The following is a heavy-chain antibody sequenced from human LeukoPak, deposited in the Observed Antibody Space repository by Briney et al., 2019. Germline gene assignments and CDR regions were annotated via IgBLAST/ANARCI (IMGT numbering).Heavy chain of an antibody. Sequence: SETLSLTCTVSGGSISSYYWSWIRQPPGKGLEWIGYVYYSGSTNYNPSLKSRVTISVDTSKNQFSLKLSSVTAADTAVYYCARGRAVEYSSSLGPFDYWGQGTLVTVSS. CDR2: VYYSGST. D-gene: IGHD6-6*01. V-gene: IGHV4-59*12. CDR1: GGSISSYY. J-gene: IGHJ4*02. CDR3: ARGRAVEYSSSLGPFDY.